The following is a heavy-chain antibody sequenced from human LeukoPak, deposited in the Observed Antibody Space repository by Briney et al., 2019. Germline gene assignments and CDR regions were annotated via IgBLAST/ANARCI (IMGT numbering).Heavy chain of an antibody. J-gene: IGHJ4*02. D-gene: IGHD3-3*01. CDR3: GRETDFGVVTN. CDR1: GDSVSSNGAS. Sequence: SQTLSLTCAISGDSVSSNGASWNWIRQSPSRGLEWLGRTYYRSQQWHSDYAPSVKGRITLNPDTSKNQFPLHLNSMTPEDTAVYYCGRETDFGVVTNWGQGTLVTVSS. CDR2: TYYRSQQWHS. V-gene: IGHV6-1*01.